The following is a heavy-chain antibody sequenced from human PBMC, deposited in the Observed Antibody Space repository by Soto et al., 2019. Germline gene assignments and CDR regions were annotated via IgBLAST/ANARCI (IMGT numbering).Heavy chain of an antibody. Sequence: PSETLSLTCTVSGGSISTYYWSWIRQPPGKGLEWIGYIYYSGSTNYNPSLKSRVTMSINTSKNQFSLNLSSVTAADTAVYYCARRAAIYFDYWGQGTLVTVPQ. CDR1: GGSISTYY. J-gene: IGHJ4*02. CDR2: IYYSGST. CDR3: ARRAAIYFDY. V-gene: IGHV4-59*08.